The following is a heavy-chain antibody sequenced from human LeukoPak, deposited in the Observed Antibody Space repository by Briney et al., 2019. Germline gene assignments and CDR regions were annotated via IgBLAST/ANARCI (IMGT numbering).Heavy chain of an antibody. J-gene: IGHJ5*02. CDR2: IIPIFGTA. V-gene: IGHV1-69*13. Sequence: ASVKVSCKASGGTFSSYAISWVRQAPGQGLEWMGGIIPIFGTANYAQKFQGRVTITADESTSTAYMELSSLRSEDTAVYYCARGGLLQKYNCFDPWGQGTLVTVSS. D-gene: IGHD3-10*01. CDR3: ARGGLLQKYNCFDP. CDR1: GGTFSSYA.